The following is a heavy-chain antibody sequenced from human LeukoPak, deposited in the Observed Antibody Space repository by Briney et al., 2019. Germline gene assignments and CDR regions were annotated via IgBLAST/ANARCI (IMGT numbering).Heavy chain of an antibody. CDR2: ISYDGSNK. CDR3: ARDDSGSGPFDY. CDR1: GFTFSSYA. J-gene: IGHJ4*02. Sequence: GRSLRLSCAASGFTFSSYAMHWVRQAPDKGLEWVAVISYDGSNKYYADSVKGRFTISRDNSKNTLYLQMNSLRAEDTAVYYCARDDSGSGPFDYWGQGTLVTVSS. V-gene: IGHV3-30-3*01. D-gene: IGHD2-15*01.